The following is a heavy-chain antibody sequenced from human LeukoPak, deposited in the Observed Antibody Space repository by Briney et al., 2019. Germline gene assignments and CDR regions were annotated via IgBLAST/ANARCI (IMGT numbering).Heavy chain of an antibody. CDR2: IYYSGST. Sequence: GSLRLSCAASGFTFSSYGMHWVRQPPGKGLEWIGSIYYSGSTYYNPSLKSRVTISVDTSKNQFSLKLSSVTAADTAVYYCARRATVPTGYFDYWGQGTLVTVSS. D-gene: IGHD4/OR15-4a*01. V-gene: IGHV4-39*01. J-gene: IGHJ4*02. CDR3: ARRATVPTGYFDY. CDR1: GFTFSSYG.